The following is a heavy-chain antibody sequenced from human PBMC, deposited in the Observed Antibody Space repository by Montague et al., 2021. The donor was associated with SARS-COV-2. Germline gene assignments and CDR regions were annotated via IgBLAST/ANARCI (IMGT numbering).Heavy chain of an antibody. CDR2: INHRGST. CDR1: DGSLSDYS. Sequence: SETLSLTCAVYDGSLSDYSWTWIRQPPRKGLEWIGEINHRGSTNYNPSLKSRVTISVDTSKNQFSLKMTSVTAADTAVYYCARGRQHINMVVVVVTGGEYYFDFWGQGTLVAVSS. CDR3: ARGRQHINMVVVVVTGGEYYFDF. D-gene: IGHD3-22*01. V-gene: IGHV4-34*01. J-gene: IGHJ4*02.